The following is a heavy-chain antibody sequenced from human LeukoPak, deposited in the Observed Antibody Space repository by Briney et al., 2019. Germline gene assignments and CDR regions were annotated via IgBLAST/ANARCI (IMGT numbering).Heavy chain of an antibody. V-gene: IGHV4-39*07. Sequence: TETLSLPCTVSGGSISSNGYYWAWFRQPPGKGLEWIGSIYYSGGTYYNPSLKSRVPISIDTSKNECSWKLRSGTAADTAVEYWARGHHSSSWSRGHWFGPWGQGTLVTVSS. CDR3: ARGHHSSSWSRGHWFGP. CDR1: GGSISSNGYY. D-gene: IGHD6-13*01. CDR2: IYYSGGT. J-gene: IGHJ5*02.